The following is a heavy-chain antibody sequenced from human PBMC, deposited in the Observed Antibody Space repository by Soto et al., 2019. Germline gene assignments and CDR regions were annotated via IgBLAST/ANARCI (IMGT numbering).Heavy chain of an antibody. D-gene: IGHD3-3*01. CDR2: IWYDGSNK. V-gene: IGHV3-33*08. CDR1: GFTFSSYG. CDR3: ARSPAEWYYYHYLHDV. Sequence: GGSLRLSCAASGFTFSSYGMHWVRQAPGKGLEWVAVIWYDGSNKYCADSVKGRFTISRDNSKNTLYLQMNSLRAEDTAVYYCARSPAEWYYYHYLHDVWGQGTTDTVSS. J-gene: IGHJ6*03.